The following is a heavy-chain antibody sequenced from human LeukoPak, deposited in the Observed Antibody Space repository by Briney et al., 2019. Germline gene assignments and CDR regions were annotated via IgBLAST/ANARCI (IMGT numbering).Heavy chain of an antibody. CDR1: GFTFSNYG. J-gene: IGHJ1*01. CDR3: AREQLDAEYFQH. V-gene: IGHV3-33*01. Sequence: GRSLRLSCAASGFTFSNYGMHWVRQAPGKGLEWMAVIWYDGSNKYYADSVKGRFTISRDNSKNTLYLQMNSLRAEDTAVYYCAREQLDAEYFQHWGQGTLVTVSS. CDR2: IWYDGSNK. D-gene: IGHD6-13*01.